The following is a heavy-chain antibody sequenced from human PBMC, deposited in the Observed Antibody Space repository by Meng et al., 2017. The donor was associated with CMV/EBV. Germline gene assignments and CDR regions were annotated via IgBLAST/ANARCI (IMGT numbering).Heavy chain of an antibody. CDR2: IYYSGST. Sequence: SSIYYGGWIRQPPGKGLEWIGSIYYSGSTYYNPSLKSRVTISVDTSKNQFSLKLSSVTAADTAVYYCARDTDLIVVVPAAHRWFDPWGQGTLVTVSS. D-gene: IGHD2-2*01. CDR3: ARDTDLIVVVPAAHRWFDP. CDR1: SSIYY. J-gene: IGHJ5*02. V-gene: IGHV4-39*07.